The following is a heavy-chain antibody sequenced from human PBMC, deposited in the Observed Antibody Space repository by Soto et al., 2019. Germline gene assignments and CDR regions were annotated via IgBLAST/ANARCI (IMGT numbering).Heavy chain of an antibody. V-gene: IGHV1-69*01. J-gene: IGHJ4*02. CDR3: ARGGGPYVWFNEF. D-gene: IGHD3-16*01. CDR2: IIPVFGTT. Sequence: QEQLVQSGPEVKKPGSSVKVSCKDSGGLFSSFAISWVRQAPGQGLEWLGGIIPVFGTTNYAEEFQARVTITADESTNTANMELSSLSSGDTAMYYCARGGGPYVWFNEFWGQGTLVTVSS. CDR1: GGLFSSFA.